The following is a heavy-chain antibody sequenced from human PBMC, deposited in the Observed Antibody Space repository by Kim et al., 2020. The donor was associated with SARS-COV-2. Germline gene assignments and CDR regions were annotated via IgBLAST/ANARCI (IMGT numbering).Heavy chain of an antibody. CDR3: AKIEYNWNDEGVDY. CDR2: ISGSGGST. CDR1: GFTFSSYA. Sequence: GGSLRLSCAASGFTFSSYAMSWVRQAPGKGLEWVSAISGSGGSTYYADSVKGRFTISRDNSKNTLYLQMNSLRAEDTAVYYCAKIEYNWNDEGVDYWGQGTLVTVSS. J-gene: IGHJ4*02. D-gene: IGHD1-1*01. V-gene: IGHV3-23*01.